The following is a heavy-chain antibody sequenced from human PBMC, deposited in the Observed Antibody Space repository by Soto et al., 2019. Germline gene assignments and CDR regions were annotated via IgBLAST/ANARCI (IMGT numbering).Heavy chain of an antibody. Sequence: LSLTFTVSRGSISSGGFYWSWIRQSPGKGLEWIGFIYANGNSYYNPSLKSRANISLDTSKNKFSLKISSVTVADTAVYYCARDGRTSGYYLDYWGQGTPVTVSS. V-gene: IGHV4-31*03. CDR3: ARDGRTSGYYLDY. J-gene: IGHJ4*02. D-gene: IGHD3-22*01. CDR1: RGSISSGGFY. CDR2: IYANGNS.